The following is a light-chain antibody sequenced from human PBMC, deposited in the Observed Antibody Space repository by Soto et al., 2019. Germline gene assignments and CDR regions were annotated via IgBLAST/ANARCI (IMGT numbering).Light chain of an antibody. CDR1: QSLSSNF. J-gene: IGKJ1*01. CDR2: GAS. V-gene: IGKV3-20*01. CDR3: QQYDTFPRT. Sequence: EIVLTQSPGTLSLFPGDRATLSCRASQSLSSNFLAWYQQKPGQAPRLLIYGASRGATDIPDRFSGSGSGTDFALNIPRLEPEDFAVYFCQQYDTFPRTFGQGTKVE.